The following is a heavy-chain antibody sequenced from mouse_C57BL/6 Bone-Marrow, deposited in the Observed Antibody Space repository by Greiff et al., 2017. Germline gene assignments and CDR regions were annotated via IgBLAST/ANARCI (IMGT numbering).Heavy chain of an antibody. Sequence: VQLQQSGAELVRPGASVKLSCTASGFNIKDDYMHWVKQRPEQGLEWIGWIDPENGDTEYASNFQGKATITADTSSNTAYLQLSSLTSEDTAVYYCTTLIYYPFDYWGQGTTLTVSS. CDR2: IDPENGDT. CDR3: TTLIYYPFDY. V-gene: IGHV14-4*01. D-gene: IGHD2-1*01. J-gene: IGHJ2*01. CDR1: GFNIKDDY.